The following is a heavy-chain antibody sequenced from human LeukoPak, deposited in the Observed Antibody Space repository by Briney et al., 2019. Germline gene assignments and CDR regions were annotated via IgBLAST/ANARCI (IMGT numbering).Heavy chain of an antibody. CDR2: IGSDNKP. CDR3: ARSLLGYGAFDI. J-gene: IGHJ3*02. Sequence: GGSLRLSCAASGFTFSAYAMTWVRQAPGQGLEWVSSIGSDNKPHYSEYVKGRFAISRDNSKSMLFLQLNSLRAEDTAVYYCARSLLGYGAFDIWGQGTMVTVSS. V-gene: IGHV3-23*05. D-gene: IGHD7-27*01. CDR1: GFTFSAYA.